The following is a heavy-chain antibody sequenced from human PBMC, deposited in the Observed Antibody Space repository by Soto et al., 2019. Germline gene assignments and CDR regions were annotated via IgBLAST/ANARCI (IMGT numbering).Heavy chain of an antibody. D-gene: IGHD4-17*01. J-gene: IGHJ3*02. CDR3: AVHDYGDYTGAFDI. Sequence: GGSLRLSCAASGFTFDDYAMHWVRQAPGKGLEWVSGISWNSGSIGYADSVKGRFTISRDNAKNSLYLQMNSLRAEDTALYYCAVHDYGDYTGAFDIWGQGTMVTVSS. V-gene: IGHV3-9*01. CDR2: ISWNSGSI. CDR1: GFTFDDYA.